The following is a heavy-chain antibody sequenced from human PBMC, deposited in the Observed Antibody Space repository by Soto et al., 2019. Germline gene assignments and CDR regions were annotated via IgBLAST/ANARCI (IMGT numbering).Heavy chain of an antibody. Sequence: QVQLVQSGAEVKKPGSSVKVSCTASGGTFSSYTISWVRQAPGQGLEWMGRVIPILGIANYAQKFQGRVTIAGDNSTSNAYMELISLRTEDTAVYYCARDDQDYGDRKLFDYWGQGTLVTVSS. D-gene: IGHD4-17*01. V-gene: IGHV1-69*08. CDR3: ARDDQDYGDRKLFDY. CDR1: GGTFSSYT. J-gene: IGHJ4*02. CDR2: VIPILGIA.